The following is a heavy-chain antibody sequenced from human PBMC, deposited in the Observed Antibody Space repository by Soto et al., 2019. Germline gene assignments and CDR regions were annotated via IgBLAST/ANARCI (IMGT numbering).Heavy chain of an antibody. CDR3: ARGWHYYGMDD. CDR1: GGSISSDDYY. V-gene: IGHV4-31*03. D-gene: IGHD2-15*01. J-gene: IGHJ6*02. CDR2: IYYRGDT. Sequence: SATLSLTCTVSGGSISSDDYYWKWIRQRPGKGLEWIGNIYYRGDTNYNPSLKSRIIMSMDMSENQFSLKLTSVTAADTAVYYCARGWHYYGMDDWGQGTTVTV.